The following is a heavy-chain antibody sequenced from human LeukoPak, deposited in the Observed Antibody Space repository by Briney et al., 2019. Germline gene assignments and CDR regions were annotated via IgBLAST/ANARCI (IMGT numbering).Heavy chain of an antibody. D-gene: IGHD4-17*01. CDR2: IYYSGST. Sequence: PSETLSLTCTVSGGSISSSSYYWGWIRQPPGKGLEWIGSIYYSGSTYYNPSLKSRVTISVDTSKNQFSLKLSPVTAADTAVYYCASIDYGESLDYWGQGTLVTVSS. J-gene: IGHJ4*02. CDR1: GGSISSSSYY. V-gene: IGHV4-39*01. CDR3: ASIDYGESLDY.